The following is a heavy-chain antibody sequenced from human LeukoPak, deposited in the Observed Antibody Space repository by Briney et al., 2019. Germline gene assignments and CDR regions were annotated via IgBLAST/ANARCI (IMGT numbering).Heavy chain of an antibody. CDR3: ARDHGRGSTDYFDY. CDR2: ISSSSSYI. J-gene: IGHJ4*02. V-gene: IGHV3-21*01. CDR1: GFTFSSYS. D-gene: IGHD3-10*01. Sequence: GGSLRLSCAASGFTFSSYSMNWVRQAPGKGLEWVSSISSSSSYISYAASVKGRFTISRDTAKNSLYLQMNSLGVDDTAVYYCARDHGRGSTDYFDYWGQGTLVTVSS.